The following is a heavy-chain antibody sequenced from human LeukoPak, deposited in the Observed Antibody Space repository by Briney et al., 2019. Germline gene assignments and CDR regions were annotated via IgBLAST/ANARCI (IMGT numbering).Heavy chain of an antibody. CDR1: EFTVSTNY. D-gene: IGHD2-15*01. J-gene: IGHJ1*01. CDR3: ASPGYCSGSSCYSGYFQH. CDR2: VYYDGNT. V-gene: IGHV3-53*01. Sequence: GGSLRLSCAASEFTVSTNYMNWVRQAPGKGLEWVSAVYYDGNTYYADSVKGRFTISRDSSKNTLYLQMNSLRAEDTAVYYCASPGYCSGSSCYSGYFQHWGQGTLVTVSS.